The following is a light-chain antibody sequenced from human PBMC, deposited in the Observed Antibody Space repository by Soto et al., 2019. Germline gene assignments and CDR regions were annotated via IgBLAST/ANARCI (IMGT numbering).Light chain of an antibody. CDR3: QQYNDWPLT. V-gene: IGKV3D-15*01. J-gene: IGKJ4*01. Sequence: EIVMTQSPATLSVSPGERAVLSCGASKSISSNLAWYQQKPGQAPRLLIYGASTRATGIPAKFSGGGSGTQFTLTINSLQSEDFAVYYCQQYNDWPLTFGGGAKVEIK. CDR1: KSISSN. CDR2: GAS.